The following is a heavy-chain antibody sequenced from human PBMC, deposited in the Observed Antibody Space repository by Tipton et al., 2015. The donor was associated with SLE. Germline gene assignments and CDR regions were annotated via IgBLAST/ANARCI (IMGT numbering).Heavy chain of an antibody. V-gene: IGHV4-59*12. CDR2: IYYSGST. D-gene: IGHD6-19*01. J-gene: IGHJ4*02. CDR3: ARGAVAVAGSDY. Sequence: TLSLTCTVSGGSISSYYWSWIRQPPGKGLEWIGYIYYSGSTNYNPSLKSRVTISVDTSKNQFSLKLSSVTAADTAVYYCARGAVAVAGSDYWGQGTLVTVSS. CDR1: GGSISSYY.